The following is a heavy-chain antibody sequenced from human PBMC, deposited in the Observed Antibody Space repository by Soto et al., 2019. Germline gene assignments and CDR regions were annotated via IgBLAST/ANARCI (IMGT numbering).Heavy chain of an antibody. D-gene: IGHD3-10*01. CDR3: ARTMVRGVIRTLDY. CDR1: GGSISSGGYY. Sequence: SETLSLTCTVSGGSISSGGYYWSWIRQHPGKGLEWIGYIYYSGSTYYNPSLKSRVTISVDTSKNQFSLKLSSVTAADTAVYYCARTMVRGVIRTLDYWGQGTLVTVSS. V-gene: IGHV4-31*03. CDR2: IYYSGST. J-gene: IGHJ4*02.